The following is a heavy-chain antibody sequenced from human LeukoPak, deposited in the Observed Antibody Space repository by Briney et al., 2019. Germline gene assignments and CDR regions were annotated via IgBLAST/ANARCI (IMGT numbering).Heavy chain of an antibody. CDR2: ISQDGSEK. CDR1: GFTFGDYG. D-gene: IGHD6-19*01. CDR3: ARAVGSSGCDY. V-gene: IGHV3-7*01. Sequence: PGRSLRLSCTASGFTFGDYGMSWVRQAPGKGLEWVAKISQDGSEKYYVDSVKGRFTISRDSGKNSLYLQMNSLRAEDTTVYYCARAVGSSGCDYWGQGTLVTVSS. J-gene: IGHJ4*02.